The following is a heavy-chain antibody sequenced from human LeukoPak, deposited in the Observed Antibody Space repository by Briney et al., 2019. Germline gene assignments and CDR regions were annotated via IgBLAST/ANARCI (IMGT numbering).Heavy chain of an antibody. D-gene: IGHD5-18*01. CDR2: ITASGGNT. V-gene: IGHV3-23*01. Sequence: GGSLRLSCAASGFTFSSYAMGWVRQAPGKGLERVSAITASGGNTYYADFVKGRFTISRDNSKNTLYLQVNSLRAEDTAVYYCAKGNGYSYGRYYFDYWGQGTLVTVSS. CDR1: GFTFSSYA. CDR3: AKGNGYSYGRYYFDY. J-gene: IGHJ4*02.